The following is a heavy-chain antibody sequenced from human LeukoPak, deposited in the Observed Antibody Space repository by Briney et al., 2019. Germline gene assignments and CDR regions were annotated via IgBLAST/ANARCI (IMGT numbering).Heavy chain of an antibody. Sequence: GGSLRLSCAASGVTFSDYAMHWVRQAPGKGLEWVSGIIWSSGRIGYADSVKGRFTISRDNAKNSLYLQMNSLRPEDTALYYCVKEKAGSPFFDYWGQGTLVTVSS. CDR3: VKEKAGSPFFDY. J-gene: IGHJ4*02. CDR1: GVTFSDYA. V-gene: IGHV3-9*01. D-gene: IGHD6-13*01. CDR2: IIWSSGRI.